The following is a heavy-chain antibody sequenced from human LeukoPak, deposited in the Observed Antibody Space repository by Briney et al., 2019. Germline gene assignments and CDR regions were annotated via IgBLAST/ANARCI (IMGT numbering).Heavy chain of an antibody. CDR1: GGTFISYA. D-gene: IGHD3-9*01. CDR3: ASYVSGRYFDWFP. Sequence: ASVTVSCKASGGTFISYAISWVRQAPRQGLDWMGGIIPIFGTANYAKKFQGRVTITPDETTSTAYMELSSLRSEDTAVYYCASYVSGRYFDWFPWGQGTLVTVSS. J-gene: IGHJ5*02. V-gene: IGHV1-69*01. CDR2: IIPIFGTA.